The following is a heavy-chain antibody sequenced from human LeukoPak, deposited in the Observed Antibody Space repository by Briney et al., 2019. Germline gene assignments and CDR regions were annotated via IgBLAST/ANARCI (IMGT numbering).Heavy chain of an antibody. Sequence: PSETLSLTCAVYGGSLSGYYWSWIRQPPGKGLEWIGEINHSGSTNYNPSLKSRVTISVDTSKNQLSLKLSSMTAADTAVYYCARQWLVSPLFDCWGQGTLVTVSS. J-gene: IGHJ4*02. CDR1: GGSLSGYY. CDR2: INHSGST. D-gene: IGHD6-19*01. CDR3: ARQWLVSPLFDC. V-gene: IGHV4-34*01.